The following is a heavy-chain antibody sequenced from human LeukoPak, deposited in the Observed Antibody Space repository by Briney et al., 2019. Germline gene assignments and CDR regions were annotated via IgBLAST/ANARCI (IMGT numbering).Heavy chain of an antibody. CDR1: GFTVSSNY. CDR2: IYSGGST. CDR3: ASNPSYSYYYYYYMDV. V-gene: IGHV3-66*02. J-gene: IGHJ6*03. Sequence: GGSLRLSCAASGFTVSSNYMSWVRQAPGKGPEWVSVIYSGGSTYYADSVKGRFTISRDNSKNTLYLQMNSLRAEDTAVYYCASNPSYSYYYYYYMDVWGKGTTVTVSS. D-gene: IGHD1-26*01.